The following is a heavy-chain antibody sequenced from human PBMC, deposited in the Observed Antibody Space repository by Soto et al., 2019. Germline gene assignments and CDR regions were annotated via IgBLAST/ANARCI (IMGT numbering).Heavy chain of an antibody. J-gene: IGHJ5*02. CDR1: GDSVSSGDHY. Sequence: QVQLQESGPRLVKPSETLSLTCSVSGDSVSSGDHYWSWVRQPPGKALEWIGYVPLNVHTYYNPSLRCRVIISVDSSKNHFSLRLASVTAAVSGVYYCAREVGGCFGYDCYRWFDPWGQGTMVTVSS. CDR3: AREVGGCFGYDCYRWFDP. CDR2: VPLNVHT. D-gene: IGHD2-21*02. V-gene: IGHV4-30-4*01.